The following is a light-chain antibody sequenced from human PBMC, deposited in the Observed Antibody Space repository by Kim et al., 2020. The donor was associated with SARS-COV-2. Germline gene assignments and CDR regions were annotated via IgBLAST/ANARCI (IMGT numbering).Light chain of an antibody. V-gene: IGLV3-19*01. J-gene: IGLJ3*02. CDR3: NSRESGVNHVV. CDR1: SLRSYY. Sequence: LGQTGRSTCQGDSLRSYYESWNQQKPGQAPVLVIYEKNNRHSGIPDRLSGSSSGNTASLTITGAQAEDEADYYCNSRESGVNHVVFGGGTQLTVL. CDR2: EKN.